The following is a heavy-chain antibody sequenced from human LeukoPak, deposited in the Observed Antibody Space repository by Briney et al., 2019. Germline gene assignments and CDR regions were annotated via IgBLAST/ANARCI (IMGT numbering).Heavy chain of an antibody. Sequence: SGGSLRLSCAGAGFVFSAFRMIWIRQTPGKGLEWIAYISRDGTITHYGDSVRGRFTISRDNAKNSQYLQMNSLRVEDTALYYCARAQTYGDSRLLLDYWGQGTLVTVSS. CDR2: ISRDGTIT. D-gene: IGHD2-21*02. J-gene: IGHJ4*02. V-gene: IGHV3-48*04. CDR3: ARAQTYGDSRLLLDY. CDR1: GFVFSAFR.